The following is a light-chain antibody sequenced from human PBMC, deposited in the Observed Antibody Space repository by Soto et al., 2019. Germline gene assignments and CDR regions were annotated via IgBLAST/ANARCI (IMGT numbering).Light chain of an antibody. Sequence: EIVLTHSPGPLFLSPGERATLSCRPVQSVSSSSYLAWYQQQPGQAPRLLIYGASSRATGIPDRFSGSGSGTDFTLTISRMEPEDFAVYYCQQYDSSPLAFGPGTKVDIK. CDR3: QQYDSSPLA. CDR2: GAS. J-gene: IGKJ3*01. V-gene: IGKV3-20*01. CDR1: QSVSSSSY.